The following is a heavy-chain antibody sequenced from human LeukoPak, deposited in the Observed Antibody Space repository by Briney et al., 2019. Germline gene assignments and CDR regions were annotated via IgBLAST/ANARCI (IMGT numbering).Heavy chain of an antibody. D-gene: IGHD4-17*01. Sequence: GGSLRLSCAASGFTFSSYDLSWVRQAPGKGLECVAAIYRGVGSTYYADSVKGRFTISRDNSKNTLYLQMNSLRAEDTAVYYCAKETYGDYSDYWGQGTLVTVSS. CDR3: AKETYGDYSDY. CDR1: GFTFSSYD. CDR2: IYRGVGST. V-gene: IGHV3-23*01. J-gene: IGHJ4*02.